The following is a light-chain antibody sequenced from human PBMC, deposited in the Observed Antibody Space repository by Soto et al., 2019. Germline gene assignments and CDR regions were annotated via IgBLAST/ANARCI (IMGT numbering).Light chain of an antibody. CDR3: QQFDSVPCT. CDR1: QDITNY. Sequence: IQMTQSPSSLSASVGDRVTITCQARQDITNYLIWYQQKPGKAPKLLIYDASSLGTGVSSRFSGSGSWTHFTLTISSLQPEDIATYYCQQFDSVPCTFGQGTKLESK. V-gene: IGKV1-33*01. J-gene: IGKJ2*02. CDR2: DAS.